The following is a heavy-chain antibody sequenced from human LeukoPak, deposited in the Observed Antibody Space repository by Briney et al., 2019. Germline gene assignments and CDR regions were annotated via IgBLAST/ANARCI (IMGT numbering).Heavy chain of an antibody. D-gene: IGHD3-3*01. V-gene: IGHV3-74*01. J-gene: IGHJ3*02. CDR1: GFTFSSYW. Sequence: GGSLRLSCAASGFTFSSYWMHWVRQAPGKGLVWVSRINTDGSSTSYADSVKGRFTISRDSAKNTLYLQMNSLRAGDTAVYYCARGSGYDFWSGPGAFDIWGQGTMVTVSS. CDR3: ARGSGYDFWSGPGAFDI. CDR2: INTDGSST.